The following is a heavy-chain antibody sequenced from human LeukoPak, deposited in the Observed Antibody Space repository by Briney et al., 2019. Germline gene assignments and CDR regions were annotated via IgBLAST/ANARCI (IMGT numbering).Heavy chain of an antibody. Sequence: PGGSLRLSCAASGFTVSSNYMSWVRQAPGKGLEWVAVISYDGSNKYYADSVKGRFTISRDNSKNTLYLQMNSLRAEDTAVYYCARGAVVVIRNVDYWGQGTLVTVSS. CDR2: ISYDGSNK. J-gene: IGHJ4*02. D-gene: IGHD3-22*01. V-gene: IGHV3-30-3*01. CDR3: ARGAVVVIRNVDY. CDR1: GFTVSSNY.